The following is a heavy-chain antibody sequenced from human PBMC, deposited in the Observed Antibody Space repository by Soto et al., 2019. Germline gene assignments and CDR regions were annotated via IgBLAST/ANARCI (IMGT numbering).Heavy chain of an antibody. Sequence: GGSLRLSCAASGFTFSSYSMNWVRQAPGKGLEWVSSISSSSSYIYYADSVKGRFTISRDNAKNSLYLQMNSLRAEDTAVYYCARAQMPVVVPAATDWFDPWGQGTLVTVSS. CDR1: GFTFSSYS. CDR2: ISSSSSYI. V-gene: IGHV3-21*01. J-gene: IGHJ5*02. D-gene: IGHD2-2*01. CDR3: ARAQMPVVVPAATDWFDP.